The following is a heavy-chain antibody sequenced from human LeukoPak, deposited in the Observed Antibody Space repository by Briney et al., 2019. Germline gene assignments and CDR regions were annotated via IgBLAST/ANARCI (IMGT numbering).Heavy chain of an antibody. V-gene: IGHV3-48*04. D-gene: IGHD2-21*02. CDR2: ISSSSSTI. Sequence: PGGSLRLSCAASGFTFSSYSMNWVRQAPGKGLEWVSYISSSSSTIYYADSVKGRFTISRDNAKNSLYLQMNSLRAEDTAVYYCARARWTSYCGGDCYPLDAFDIWGQGTMVTVSS. J-gene: IGHJ3*02. CDR3: ARARWTSYCGGDCYPLDAFDI. CDR1: GFTFSSYS.